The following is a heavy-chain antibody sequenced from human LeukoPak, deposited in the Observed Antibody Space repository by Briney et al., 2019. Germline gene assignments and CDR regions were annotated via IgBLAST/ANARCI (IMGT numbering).Heavy chain of an antibody. D-gene: IGHD4-11*01. CDR3: ARDSVTVNTYYYYSMDV. CDR1: GFTFSSYA. CDR2: IKQDGSEK. J-gene: IGHJ6*03. V-gene: IGHV3-7*01. Sequence: GGSLRLSCAASGFTFSSYAMSWVRQAPGKGLEWVANIKQDGSEKYYVDSVKGRFTISRGNAKNSLYLQMNSLSAEDTAVYYCARDSVTVNTYYYYSMDVWGKGTTVTVSS.